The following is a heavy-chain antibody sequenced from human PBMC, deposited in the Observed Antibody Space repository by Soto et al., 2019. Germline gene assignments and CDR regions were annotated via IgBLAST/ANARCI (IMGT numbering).Heavy chain of an antibody. CDR1: GFTFTRYS. J-gene: IGHJ4*02. Sequence: GGSLRLFCAASGFTFTRYSMNWVRQAPGKGLESVSSISSTTNYIYYGDSMKGRFTISRDNAKNSLYLEMNSLRAEDTAVYYCARESEDLTSNFDYWGQGTLVTVSS. V-gene: IGHV3-21*06. CDR3: ARESEDLTSNFDY. CDR2: ISSTTNYI.